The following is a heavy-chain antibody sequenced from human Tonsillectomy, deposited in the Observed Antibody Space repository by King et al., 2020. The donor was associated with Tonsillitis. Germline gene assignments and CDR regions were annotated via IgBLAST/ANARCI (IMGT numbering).Heavy chain of an antibody. Sequence: LQLQESGPGLVKPSETLSLTCTVSGGSINSSSYYWGWIRQPPGKGLEWIGSIYYRGSTYYNPSLKSRVTMSVDTSKNQFSLKLSSVTAADTAVYYCARLSPDGEPHWSLDYYYYGMDVWGQGTTVTVSS. J-gene: IGHJ6*02. D-gene: IGHD4-17*01. CDR1: GGSINSSSYY. CDR3: ARLSPDGEPHWSLDYYYYGMDV. V-gene: IGHV4-39*01. CDR2: IYYRGST.